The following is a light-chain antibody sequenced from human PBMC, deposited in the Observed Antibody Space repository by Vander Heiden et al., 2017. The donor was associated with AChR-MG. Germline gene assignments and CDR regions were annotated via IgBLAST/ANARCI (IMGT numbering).Light chain of an antibody. Sequence: EIVLTQSPATLSSSPGERATLSCRASQSVSSYLAWYQQKPGQAPRLLIYDASNRATGIPARFSGSGSGTDFTLTISSLEPEDFAVYYCQQRSNWFSITFGQGTRLEIK. V-gene: IGKV3-11*01. CDR2: DAS. CDR3: QQRSNWFSIT. CDR1: QSVSSY. J-gene: IGKJ5*01.